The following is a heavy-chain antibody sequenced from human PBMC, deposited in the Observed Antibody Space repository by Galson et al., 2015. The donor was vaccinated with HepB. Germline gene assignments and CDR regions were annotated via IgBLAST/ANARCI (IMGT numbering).Heavy chain of an antibody. Sequence: SLRLSCAASGFTFSSYGMHWVRQAPGKGLEWVAVISYDGSNKYYADSVKGRFTISRDNSKNTLYLQMNSLRAEDTAVYYCAKDLGYSSGWYPHDAFDIWGQGTMVTVSS. D-gene: IGHD6-19*01. CDR2: ISYDGSNK. V-gene: IGHV3-30*18. CDR3: AKDLGYSSGWYPHDAFDI. CDR1: GFTFSSYG. J-gene: IGHJ3*02.